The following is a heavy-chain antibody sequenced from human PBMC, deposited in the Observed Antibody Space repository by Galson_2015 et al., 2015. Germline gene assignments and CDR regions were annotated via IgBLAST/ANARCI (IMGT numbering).Heavy chain of an antibody. CDR1: RFTFRSYP. CDR2: ISYDGSNK. CDR3: ARGGRLLWFGESFDS. D-gene: IGHD3-10*01. J-gene: IGHJ4*02. V-gene: IGHV3-30*09. Sequence: SLRLSCAASRFTFRSYPMHWVRQAPGKGLEWVAVISYDGSNKSYANSVKGRFAISRDNSKNTLYLQMNSLRIEDTAVYYCARGGRLLWFGESFDSWGQGTLVTVSS.